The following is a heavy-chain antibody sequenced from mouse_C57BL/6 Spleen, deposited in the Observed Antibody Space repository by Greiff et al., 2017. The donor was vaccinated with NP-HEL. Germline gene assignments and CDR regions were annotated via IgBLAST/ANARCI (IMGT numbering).Heavy chain of an antibody. Sequence: QVQLQQSGAELARPGASVKLSCKASGYTFTSYGISWVKQRTGQGLEWIGEIYPRSGNTYYNEKFKGKATLTADKSSGTAYMELRSLTSEDSAVYFCARWFQLTGNFDYWGQGTTLTVSS. D-gene: IGHD4-1*01. CDR3: ARWFQLTGNFDY. J-gene: IGHJ2*01. CDR1: GYTFTSYG. V-gene: IGHV1-81*01. CDR2: IYPRSGNT.